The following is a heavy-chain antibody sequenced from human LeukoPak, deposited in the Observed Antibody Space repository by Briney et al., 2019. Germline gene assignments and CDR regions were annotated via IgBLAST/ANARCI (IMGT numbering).Heavy chain of an antibody. CDR2: ISYDGSNK. CDR3: ANNDYTDAFDI. J-gene: IGHJ3*02. CDR1: GFTFSSYG. D-gene: IGHD4-11*01. V-gene: IGHV3-30*18. Sequence: GGSLRLSCAASGFTFSSYGMHWVRQAPGKGLEWVAVISYDGSNKYYGDSVKGRFTISRDNSKNTLYLEMNSLRAEDTAVYYCANNDYTDAFDIWGQGTMVTVSS.